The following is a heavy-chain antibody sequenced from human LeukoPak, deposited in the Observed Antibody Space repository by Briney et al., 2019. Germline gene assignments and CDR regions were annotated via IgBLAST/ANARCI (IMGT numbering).Heavy chain of an antibody. CDR2: IWYDGSNK. V-gene: IGHV3-30*02. D-gene: IGHD3-10*01. CDR3: AKVPGSDNDY. Sequence: PGGSLRLSCAASGFAFSSYGMHWVRQAPGKGLEWVAFIWYDGSNKYYADSVKGRFTISRDNSKNTLYLQMNSLRAEDTAVYYCAKVPGSDNDYWGQGTLVTVSS. CDR1: GFAFSSYG. J-gene: IGHJ4*02.